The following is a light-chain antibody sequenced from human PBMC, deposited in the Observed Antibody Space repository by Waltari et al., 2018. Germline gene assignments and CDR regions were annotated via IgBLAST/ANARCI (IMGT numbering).Light chain of an antibody. Sequence: DIQMTQSPSSLSASAGDRVTTPSRASQTIATYLSWYQQKPGKAPKFLIYAASGLQSGVPSRFSGSGSGTDFTLTISSLQPEDFATYYCQQSYSMFALTFGGGTKVEIK. CDR3: QQSYSMFALT. J-gene: IGKJ4*01. CDR1: QTIATY. CDR2: AAS. V-gene: IGKV1-39*01.